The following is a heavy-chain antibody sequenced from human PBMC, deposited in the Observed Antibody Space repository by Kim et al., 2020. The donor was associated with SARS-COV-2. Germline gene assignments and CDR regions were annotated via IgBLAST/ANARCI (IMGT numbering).Heavy chain of an antibody. J-gene: IGHJ6*02. CDR1: GFTFSSYG. CDR3: AREEQSKRGYYYGMDV. Sequence: GGSLRLSCAASGFTFSSYGMHWVRQAPGKGLEWVAVIWYDGSNKYYADSVKGRFTISRDNSKNTLYLQMNSLRAEDTAVYYCAREEQSKRGYYYGMDVWGQGTTVTVSS. CDR2: IWYDGSNK. V-gene: IGHV3-33*01.